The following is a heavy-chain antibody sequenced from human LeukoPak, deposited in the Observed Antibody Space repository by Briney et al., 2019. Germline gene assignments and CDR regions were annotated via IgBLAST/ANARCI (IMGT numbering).Heavy chain of an antibody. Sequence: PGGSLRLSCAASGFTFSSYGMHWVRQAPGKGLECVAFILYDGSNKYHAHSVKGRFTISRDNSKNTLYPQMNSLRAEDTAVYYCAKGRGWEASYYYYYMDVWGKGTTVTISS. D-gene: IGHD1-26*01. CDR3: AKGRGWEASYYYYYMDV. J-gene: IGHJ6*03. CDR2: ILYDGSNK. V-gene: IGHV3-30*02. CDR1: GFTFSSYG.